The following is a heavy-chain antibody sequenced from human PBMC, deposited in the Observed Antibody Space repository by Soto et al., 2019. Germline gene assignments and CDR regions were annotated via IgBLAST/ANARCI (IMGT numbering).Heavy chain of an antibody. CDR2: LSGGGDST. D-gene: IGHD5-12*01. CDR1: GFMFSSYS. Sequence: GGSLILSCAASGFMFSSYSMTWVRQAPGKGLEWVSALSGGGDSTYYAPSVRGRFAISRDNSKNTLYLQMNSLRAEDTAVYYCATGLRSVYGPFDSWGQGTLVTVSS. V-gene: IGHV3-23*01. J-gene: IGHJ4*02. CDR3: ATGLRSVYGPFDS.